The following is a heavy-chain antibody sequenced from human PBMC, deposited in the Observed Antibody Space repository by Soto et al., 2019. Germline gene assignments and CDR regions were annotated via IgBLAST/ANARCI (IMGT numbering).Heavy chain of an antibody. V-gene: IGHV3-23*01. J-gene: IGHJ5*02. Sequence: PGGSLRLSCAASGFTFSSYAMSWVRQAPGKGLEWVSAISGSGGSTYYADSVKGRFTISRDNSKNTLYLQMNSLRAEDTAVYYCAKLQDIVATMGDWFDPWGQGTLVTVSS. CDR1: GFTFSSYA. CDR2: ISGSGGST. D-gene: IGHD5-12*01. CDR3: AKLQDIVATMGDWFDP.